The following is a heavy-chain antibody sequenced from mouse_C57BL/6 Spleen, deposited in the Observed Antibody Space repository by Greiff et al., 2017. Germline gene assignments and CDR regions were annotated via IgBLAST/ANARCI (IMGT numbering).Heavy chain of an antibody. CDR3: GRWDYGSYLRGMDY. CDR1: GYAFSSSW. CDR2: IYPGDGDT. J-gene: IGHJ4*01. D-gene: IGHD1-1*01. V-gene: IGHV1-82*01. Sequence: QVQLQQSGPELVKPGASVKMSCKASGYAFSSSWMNWVKQRPGKGLEWIGRIYPGDGDTNYNGKFKGKATLTADKSSSTAYMHLSSLNSEDSAVYYCGRWDYGSYLRGMDYWGQGTSVTVSS.